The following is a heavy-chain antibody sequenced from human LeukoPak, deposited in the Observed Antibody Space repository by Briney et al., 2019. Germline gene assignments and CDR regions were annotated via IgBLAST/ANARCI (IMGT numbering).Heavy chain of an antibody. Sequence: SETLSLTCAVYGGSFSGYYWSWIRQPPGKGLEWIGEINHSGSTNYNPSLKSRVTISVDTSKKQFSLKLSAVTAADTAVYYCARHWPYSSGWYNGWGQGTLVTVSS. J-gene: IGHJ4*02. D-gene: IGHD6-19*01. V-gene: IGHV4-34*01. CDR3: ARHWPYSSGWYNG. CDR2: INHSGST. CDR1: GGSFSGYY.